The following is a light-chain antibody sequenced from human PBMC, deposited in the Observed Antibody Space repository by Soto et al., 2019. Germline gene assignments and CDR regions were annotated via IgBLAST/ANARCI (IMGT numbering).Light chain of an antibody. V-gene: IGKV3-15*01. CDR2: GAS. J-gene: IGKJ4*01. CDR1: QSVSSN. CDR3: QQYNNWPLT. Sequence: EIVMTQSPATLSVSPGERATLSCMASQSVSSNLAWYQQKPGQAPRLLIYGASTRATGIPARFSGSGSGTEFTLTISSLQYEDFAVYHCQQYNNWPLTFGGGTKVEIK.